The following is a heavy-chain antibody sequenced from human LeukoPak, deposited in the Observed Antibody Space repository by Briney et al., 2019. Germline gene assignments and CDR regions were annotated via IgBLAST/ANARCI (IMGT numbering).Heavy chain of an antibody. Sequence: SETLSLTCTVSGGSISSYYWSWIRQPPGKGLEWIGYIYYSGSTNYNPSLKSRVTISVDTSKIQFSLKLSSVTAADTAVYYCARVPYYYDSSGYYYFYFDYWGQGTLVTVSS. D-gene: IGHD3-22*01. V-gene: IGHV4-59*01. J-gene: IGHJ4*02. CDR1: GGSISSYY. CDR2: IYYSGST. CDR3: ARVPYYYDSSGYYYFYFDY.